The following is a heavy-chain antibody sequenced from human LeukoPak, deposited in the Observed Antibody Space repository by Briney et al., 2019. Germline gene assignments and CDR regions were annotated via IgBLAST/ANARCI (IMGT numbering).Heavy chain of an antibody. CDR1: GGTFSSYA. D-gene: IGHD6-6*01. CDR2: ISAYNGNT. CDR3: ARDKGTSYLSSFDY. Sequence: ASVKVSCKASGGTFSSYAISWVRQAPGQGLEWMGWISAYNGNTNYAQKLQGRVTMTTDTSTSTAYMELRSLRSDDTAVYYCARDKGTSYLSSFDYWGQGTLVTVSS. V-gene: IGHV1-18*01. J-gene: IGHJ4*02.